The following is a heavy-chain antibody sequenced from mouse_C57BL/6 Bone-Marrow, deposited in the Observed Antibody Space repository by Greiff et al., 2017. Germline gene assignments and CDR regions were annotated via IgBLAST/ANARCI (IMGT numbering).Heavy chain of an antibody. CDR1: GFNIKDYY. J-gene: IGHJ2*01. CDR2: IDPEDGDT. D-gene: IGHD1-1*01. Sequence: EVQLQQSGAELVRPGASVKLSCTASGFNIKDYYVHWVKQRPEQGLEWIGRIDPEDGDTEYAPKFQGKATMTADTSSNTAYLQLSSLTSEDTAVYYCITDCYYGSSYYFDYWGQGTTLTVSS. V-gene: IGHV14-1*01. CDR3: ITDCYYGSSYYFDY.